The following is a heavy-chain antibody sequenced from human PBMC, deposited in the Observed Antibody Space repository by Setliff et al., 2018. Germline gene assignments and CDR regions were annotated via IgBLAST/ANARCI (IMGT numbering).Heavy chain of an antibody. CDR1: GYIFTGYY. V-gene: IGHV1-46*01. CDR3: ARDYGASDGFDI. D-gene: IGHD4-17*01. Sequence: GASVKVSCKASGYIFTGYYIHWVRQAPGQGLEWMGIIHPSGGSTTYAQKLQGRVTMTTDTSTSTAYMELRSLRSDDTAVYYCARDYGASDGFDIWGQGTMVTVSS. CDR2: IHPSGGST. J-gene: IGHJ3*02.